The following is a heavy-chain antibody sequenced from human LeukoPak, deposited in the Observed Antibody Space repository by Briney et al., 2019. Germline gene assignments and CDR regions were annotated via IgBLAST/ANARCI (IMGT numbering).Heavy chain of an antibody. Sequence: GGSLRLSCAASGFTFSSYEMNWVRQAPGKGLEWVSYISSSGSTIYYADSVKGRFTISRDNAKNSLYLQMNSLRAEDTAVHYCARDLGGYSYFDYWGQGTLVTVSS. V-gene: IGHV3-48*03. CDR3: ARDLGGYSYFDY. D-gene: IGHD5-18*01. J-gene: IGHJ4*02. CDR1: GFTFSSYE. CDR2: ISSSGSTI.